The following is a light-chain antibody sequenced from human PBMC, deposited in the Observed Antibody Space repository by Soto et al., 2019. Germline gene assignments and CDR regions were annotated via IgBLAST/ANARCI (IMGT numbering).Light chain of an antibody. Sequence: EIVLTQSPGTLSLSPGERATLSCRASQSVSSSYLAWYQQKPGQAPRLLIYGASSRATGIPDMFSGSGSGTDFTLTISILEPEDFAVYYCQQFGNSPYTFGQGTRLEIK. V-gene: IGKV3-20*01. CDR2: GAS. CDR3: QQFGNSPYT. J-gene: IGKJ2*01. CDR1: QSVSSSY.